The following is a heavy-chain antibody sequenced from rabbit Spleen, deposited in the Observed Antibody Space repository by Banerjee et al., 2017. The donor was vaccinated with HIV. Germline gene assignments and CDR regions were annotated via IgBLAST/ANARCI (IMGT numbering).Heavy chain of an antibody. CDR1: GFSFSSGYD. CDR2: GYPDGIGST. CDR3: ARGSAAMAMVITGFYLTL. Sequence: QQQLVESGGGLVQPEGFLTLTCTTSGFSFSSGYDMCWVRQAPGKGLEWIGCGYPDGIGSTAYASWAKGRFTISKSSSSTVTLQMTSLTAADTATYFCARGSAAMAMVITGFYLTLWGPGTLVTVS. J-gene: IGHJ4*01. D-gene: IGHD2-1*01. V-gene: IGHV1S45*01.